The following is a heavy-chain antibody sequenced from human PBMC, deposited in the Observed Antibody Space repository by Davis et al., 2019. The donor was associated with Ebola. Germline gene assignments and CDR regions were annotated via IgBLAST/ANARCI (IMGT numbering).Heavy chain of an antibody. CDR1: GGYISGYY. V-gene: IGHV4-59*08. CDR2: IYYSGST. D-gene: IGHD2-15*01. Sequence: SETLSLTCTVSGGYISGYYWSWIRQPPGKGLEWIGYIYYSGSTNYNPSLKSRVTISVDTSKNQFSLKLSSVTAADTAVYYCARLLPSGMDAFDIWGQGTMVTVSS. CDR3: ARLLPSGMDAFDI. J-gene: IGHJ3*02.